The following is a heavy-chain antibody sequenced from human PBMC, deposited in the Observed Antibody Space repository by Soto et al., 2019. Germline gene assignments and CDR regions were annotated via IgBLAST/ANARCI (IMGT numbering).Heavy chain of an antibody. Sequence: GASVKVSCKVSGYTLTELSMHWVRQAPGKRLEWMGGFDPEDGETIYAQKFQGRVTMTEDTSTDTAYMELSSLRSEDTAVYYCATALTRYSSSWYPPSFDIWGQGTMVTVSS. CDR3: ATALTRYSSSWYPPSFDI. CDR2: FDPEDGET. J-gene: IGHJ3*02. D-gene: IGHD6-13*01. CDR1: GYTLTELS. V-gene: IGHV1-24*01.